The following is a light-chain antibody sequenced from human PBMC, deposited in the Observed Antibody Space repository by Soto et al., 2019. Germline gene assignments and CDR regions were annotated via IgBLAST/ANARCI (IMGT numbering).Light chain of an antibody. J-gene: IGKJ4*01. V-gene: IGKV3-20*01. CDR1: QSVSSSY. CDR2: GAS. CDR3: QQYCSTSPLT. Sequence: EIVLTQSPGTLSLSPGERATISCRASQSVSSSYLAWYQQKPGQAPRLLIYGASSSSTGIPDRFSGSGSGTDVTLIISRREPEDFAVYYCQQYCSTSPLTFGGGTKVEIK.